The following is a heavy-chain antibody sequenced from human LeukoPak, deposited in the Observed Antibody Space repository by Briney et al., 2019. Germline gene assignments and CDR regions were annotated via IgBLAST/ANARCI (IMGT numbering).Heavy chain of an antibody. Sequence: PSETLSLTCSVSGGSVSSDNYQWNWIRQPPGKGLEWIGDIYHSGSTNYNPSLKSRVTISVDTSKNQFSLKLSSVTAADTAVYYCARAKYYYDRAYYFGYWGQGTLVTVSS. D-gene: IGHD3-10*02. CDR1: GGSVSSDNYQ. CDR3: ARAKYYYDRAYYFGY. CDR2: IYHSGST. J-gene: IGHJ4*02. V-gene: IGHV4-61*01.